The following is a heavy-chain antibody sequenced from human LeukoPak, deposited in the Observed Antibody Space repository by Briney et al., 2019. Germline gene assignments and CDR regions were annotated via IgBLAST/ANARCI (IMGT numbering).Heavy chain of an antibody. CDR2: IDPNTGDT. J-gene: IGHJ4*02. D-gene: IGHD6-19*01. CDR3: ASSGYSSGWSNFDY. V-gene: IGHV1-2*02. CDR1: GYTFSGYY. Sequence: ASVKVSCKASGYTFSGYYMHWVRQAPGQGLEWMAWIDPNTGDTNYPQKFQGRVTMTRDTPISTAYMELSRLRSDDTAVYYCASSGYSSGWSNFDYWGQGTLVTVSS.